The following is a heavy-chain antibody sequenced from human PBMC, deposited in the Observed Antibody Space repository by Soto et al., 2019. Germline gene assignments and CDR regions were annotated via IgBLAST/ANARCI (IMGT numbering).Heavy chain of an antibody. J-gene: IGHJ4*02. CDR3: ARVMTTVVTAFDY. CDR2: ISSSGSTI. V-gene: IGHV3-48*03. CDR1: GFTFSSYE. Sequence: EVQLVESGGGLVQPGGSLRLSCAASGFTFSSYEMNWVRQAPGKGLEWVSYISSSGSTIYYADSVKGRFTISRDNAKNSLYLQMNSLRAEDTAVYYCARVMTTVVTAFDYWGQGTLVTVSS. D-gene: IGHD4-17*01.